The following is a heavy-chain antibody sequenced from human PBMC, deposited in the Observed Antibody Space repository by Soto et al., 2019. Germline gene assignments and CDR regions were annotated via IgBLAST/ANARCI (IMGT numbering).Heavy chain of an antibody. Sequence: SETLSLTCTVSGGSITISSDFWSWIRQHPGKGLEWIGYIYYSGSTYYNPSLKSRVTISVDTSKNQFSLKLSSVTAADTAVYYCARWWSGSRQGFDPWGQGTLVTVSS. D-gene: IGHD3-3*01. J-gene: IGHJ5*02. CDR1: GGSITISSDF. V-gene: IGHV4-31*03. CDR3: ARWWSGSRQGFDP. CDR2: IYYSGST.